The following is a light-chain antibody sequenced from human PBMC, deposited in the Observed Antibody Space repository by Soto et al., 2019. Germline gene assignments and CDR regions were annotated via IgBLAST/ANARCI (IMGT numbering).Light chain of an antibody. Sequence: QSALTQPASASGAPGQRVTISCSGSSSNIGSNTVNWYQQLPGTAPKLLIYKNNQRPSGVPDRFSGSKSGTSASLAISGLQSEDGADYYCAAWDDSLNGYVFGTGTKVTVL. CDR1: SSNIGSNT. CDR3: AAWDDSLNGYV. CDR2: KNN. V-gene: IGLV1-44*01. J-gene: IGLJ1*01.